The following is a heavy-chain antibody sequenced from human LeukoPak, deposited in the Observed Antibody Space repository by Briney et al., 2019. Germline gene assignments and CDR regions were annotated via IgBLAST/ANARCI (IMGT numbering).Heavy chain of an antibody. J-gene: IGHJ5*02. Sequence: ASVKVSCKASGYTFTGYYMHWVRQAPGQGLEWMGWINPNSGGTNYAQKFQGRVTMTRDMSTSTVYMELSSLRSEDTAVYYCATARGLLHWFDPWGQGTLVTVSS. CDR2: INPNSGGT. V-gene: IGHV1-2*02. CDR3: ATARGLLHWFDP. CDR1: GYTFTGYY. D-gene: IGHD1-26*01.